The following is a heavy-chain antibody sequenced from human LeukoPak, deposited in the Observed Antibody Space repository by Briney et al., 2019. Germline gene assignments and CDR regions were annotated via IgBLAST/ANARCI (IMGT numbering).Heavy chain of an antibody. Sequence: GGSLRLSCAASGFTFSSYAMSWVRRAPGKGLEWVSATSSSGGSTYYADSVKGRFTISRDNSKNTLYLQMSSLRAEDTAVYYCAKDRGRYYDSSGYYWGYYFDSWGQGILVTVST. J-gene: IGHJ4*02. D-gene: IGHD3-22*01. CDR1: GFTFSSYA. V-gene: IGHV3-23*01. CDR3: AKDRGRYYDSSGYYWGYYFDS. CDR2: TSSSGGST.